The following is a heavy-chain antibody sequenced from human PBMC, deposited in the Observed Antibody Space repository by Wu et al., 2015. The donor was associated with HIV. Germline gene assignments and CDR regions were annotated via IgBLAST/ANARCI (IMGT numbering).Heavy chain of an antibody. CDR2: IIPIFGTA. V-gene: IGHV1-69*05. J-gene: IGHJ4*02. D-gene: IGHD3-22*01. Sequence: QVQLVQSGAEVKKPGSSVKVSCKASGGTFSSYAISWVRQAPGQGLEWMGGIIPIFGTANYAQKFQGRVTITTDESTSTAYMELSSLRSEDTAVYYCASSGLMYYDSSGYYNNWGRGNAGHRSPQ. CDR1: GGTFSSYA. CDR3: ASSGLMYYDSSGYYNN.